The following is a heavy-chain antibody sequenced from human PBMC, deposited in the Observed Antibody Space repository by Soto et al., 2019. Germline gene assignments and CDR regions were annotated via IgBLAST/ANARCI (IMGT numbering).Heavy chain of an antibody. CDR1: GYIFTSYG. V-gene: IGHV1-18*01. D-gene: IGHD3-16*01. CDR3: AMVDVYVTPSPQDV. Sequence: QVQLVQSGAEVKNPGASVKVSCKTSGYIFTSYGIGWARQAPGQGLEWMGWINTYNGKTNYAQNLQGRVTLTTDTSTSTAYMELRSLRSNDTAIYYCAMVDVYVTPSPQDVWGQGTTVTVPS. CDR2: INTYNGKT. J-gene: IGHJ6*02.